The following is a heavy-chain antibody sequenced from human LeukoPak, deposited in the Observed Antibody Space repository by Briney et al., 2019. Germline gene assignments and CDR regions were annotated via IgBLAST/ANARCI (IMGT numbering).Heavy chain of an antibody. CDR3: ARADYYDSSGYYYGGPSFDY. J-gene: IGHJ4*02. CDR2: INPSGGST. Sequence: ASVKVPCKASGYTFTSYYMHWVRQAPGQGLEWMGIINPSGGSTSYAQKFQGRVTMTRDTSTSTVYMELSSLRSEDTAVYYRARADYYDSSGYYYGGPSFDYWGQGTLVTVSS. CDR1: GYTFTSYY. D-gene: IGHD3-22*01. V-gene: IGHV1-46*01.